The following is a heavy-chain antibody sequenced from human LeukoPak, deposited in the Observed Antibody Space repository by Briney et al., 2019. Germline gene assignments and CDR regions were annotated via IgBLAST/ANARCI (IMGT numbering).Heavy chain of an antibody. CDR1: GFTFNTCA. D-gene: IGHD3-3*01. J-gene: IGHJ4*02. Sequence: GGSLRLSCEAFGFTFNTCAMSWVRQAPGKGLEWVSAISESGSGTYYADSVKGRFTISRDNSKNTLSLQMNSLRVDDTALYYCAKGVFGVNRAFDYWGQGTLVTVSS. V-gene: IGHV3-23*01. CDR3: AKGVFGVNRAFDY. CDR2: ISESGSGT.